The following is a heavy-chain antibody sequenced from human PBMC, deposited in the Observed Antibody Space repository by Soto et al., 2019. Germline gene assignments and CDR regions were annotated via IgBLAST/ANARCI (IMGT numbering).Heavy chain of an antibody. CDR3: AKRTVGWYFDL. V-gene: IGHV3-23*01. J-gene: IGHJ2*01. Sequence: EVQLLESGGGLVQPGGSLRLSCAASGFTFSSYAMSWVRQAPGKGLEWVSAISGSGDSTYYADSVKGRFTISRDNSMNTQYLQMNSLRAEDTAVYYCAKRTVGWYFDLWGRGTLVTVSS. CDR1: GFTFSSYA. D-gene: IGHD4-17*01. CDR2: ISGSGDST.